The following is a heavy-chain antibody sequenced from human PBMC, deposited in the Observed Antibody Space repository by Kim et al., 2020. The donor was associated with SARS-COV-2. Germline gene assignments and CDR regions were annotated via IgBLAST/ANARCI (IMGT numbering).Heavy chain of an antibody. CDR2: IRSSGSGT. J-gene: IGHJ4*02. V-gene: IGHV3-48*02. CDR1: GFTFSQNS. Sequence: GGSLRLSCAASGFTFSQNSMNWVRQAPGKGLEWISYIRSSGSGTDYADSVKGRFTISRDNTKNLLYLQMNSLRDEDTAVYYCTRGRAGFYFDYWGQGSLVTVSS. CDR3: TRGRAGFYFDY.